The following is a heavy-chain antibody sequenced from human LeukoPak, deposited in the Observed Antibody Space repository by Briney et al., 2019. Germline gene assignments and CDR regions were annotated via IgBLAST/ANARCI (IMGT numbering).Heavy chain of an antibody. CDR3: AXAXVRXVIITVNDAFDI. V-gene: IGHV1-2*02. J-gene: IGHJ3*02. D-gene: IGHD3-10*01. CDR1: GYTFTGYY. Sequence: ASVKVSCKASGYTFTGYYMHWVRQAPGQGLEWMGWINPNSGGTNYAQKFQGRVTMTRDTSISTAYMELSRLRSDDTAVYYCAXAXVRXVIITVNDAFDIWGQGTMVTVSS. CDR2: INPNSGGT.